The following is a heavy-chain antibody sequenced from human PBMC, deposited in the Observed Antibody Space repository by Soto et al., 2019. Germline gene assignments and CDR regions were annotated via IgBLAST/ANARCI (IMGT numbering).Heavy chain of an antibody. Sequence: EVQLVESGGGLVQPGGSRRLSCAVSGLTFSSSWMHWVRQAPGKGLVWVSRINVDGSATHYADSVQGRFTISRDNAKNILSLNMTNLSAEDTAVYYFARDRGSYNGIFDYWGQGTLVTVSS. CDR2: INVDGSAT. D-gene: IGHD2-15*01. CDR1: GLTFSSSW. CDR3: ARDRGSYNGIFDY. V-gene: IGHV3-74*01. J-gene: IGHJ4*02.